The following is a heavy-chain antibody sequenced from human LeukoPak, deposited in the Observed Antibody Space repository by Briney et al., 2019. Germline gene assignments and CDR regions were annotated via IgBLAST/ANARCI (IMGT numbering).Heavy chain of an antibody. V-gene: IGHV3-20*04. Sequence: GGSLGLSCAASGFTFDDYAMSWVRQAPGKGLEWVSGINWNGGTTGYADSVRGRFTISRDNAKNSLYLQMNSLRAEDTALYYCARDHGATTVTPPFDYWGQGALVTVSS. CDR1: GFTFDDYA. CDR3: ARDHGATTVTPPFDY. J-gene: IGHJ4*02. D-gene: IGHD4-17*01. CDR2: INWNGGTT.